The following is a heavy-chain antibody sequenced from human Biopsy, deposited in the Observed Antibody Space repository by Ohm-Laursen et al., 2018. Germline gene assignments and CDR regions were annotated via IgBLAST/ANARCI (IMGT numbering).Heavy chain of an antibody. CDR3: ATKLTGYFHH. J-gene: IGHJ1*01. Sequence: SSVKVSCKAPGGTFSKYGVNWVRQAPGQGLEGLGGNIPILGTGNYAPMFHGRVTVVADTSTSTATMELRSLRPDDTAVYYCATKLTGYFHHWGQGTLVIVSS. D-gene: IGHD3-9*01. CDR2: NIPILGTG. CDR1: GGTFSKYG. V-gene: IGHV1-69*06.